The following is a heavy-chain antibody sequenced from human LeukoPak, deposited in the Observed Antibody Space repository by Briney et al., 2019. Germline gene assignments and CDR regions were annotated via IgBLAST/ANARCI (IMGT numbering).Heavy chain of an antibody. CDR3: AVEYCGGDCYGGLGY. D-gene: IGHD2-21*02. CDR2: ISSSGSTI. CDR1: EFSVGSNY. J-gene: IGHJ4*02. Sequence: GGSLRLSCAASEFSVGSNYMTWVRQAPGKGLEWVSYISSSGSTIYYADSVKGRFTISRDNAKNSLYLQMNSLRAEDTAVYYCAVEYCGGDCYGGLGYWGQGTLVTVSS. V-gene: IGHV3-11*01.